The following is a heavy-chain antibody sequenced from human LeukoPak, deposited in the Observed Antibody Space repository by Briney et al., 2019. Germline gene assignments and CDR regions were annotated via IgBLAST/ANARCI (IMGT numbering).Heavy chain of an antibody. CDR1: GGSISSSNW. D-gene: IGHD3-22*01. CDR3: ARDYVVTDDSSGYYFGLHYFDY. Sequence: PSETLSLTCAVSGGSISSSNWWSWVRQPPGKGLEWIGEIYHSGRTNYNPSLKSRVTISVDKSKNQFSLKLSSVTAADTAVYYCARDYVVTDDSSGYYFGLHYFDYWGQGTLVTVSS. J-gene: IGHJ4*02. CDR2: IYHSGRT. V-gene: IGHV4-4*02.